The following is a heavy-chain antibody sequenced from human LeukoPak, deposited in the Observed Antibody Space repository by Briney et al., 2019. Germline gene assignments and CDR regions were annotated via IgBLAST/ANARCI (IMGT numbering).Heavy chain of an antibody. CDR3: ARRTYSSGWSNFDY. Sequence: SETLSLTCTVSGGSVSSGSYYWSWIRQPPGKGLGWMGYIYYSGSTNYNPSLKSRVTISVDTSKNQFSLKLSSVTAADTAVYYCARRTYSSGWSNFDYWGQGTLVTVSS. J-gene: IGHJ4*02. CDR2: IYYSGST. D-gene: IGHD6-19*01. V-gene: IGHV4-61*01. CDR1: GGSVSSGSYY.